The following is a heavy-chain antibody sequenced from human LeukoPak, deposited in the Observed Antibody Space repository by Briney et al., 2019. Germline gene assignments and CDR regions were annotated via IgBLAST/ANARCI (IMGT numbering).Heavy chain of an antibody. CDR2: IYTSGST. CDR3: AKSKSLGLQYFDN. CDR1: GGSISSYY. D-gene: IGHD1-7*01. V-gene: IGHV4-4*07. Sequence: SETLSLTCTVSGGSISSYYWSWIRQPAGKGLEWIGRIYTSGSTNYNPSLKTRVTMSMDTSKNQISLRLSSVTAADTAVYYCAKSKSLGLQYFDNWGQGTLATVSS. J-gene: IGHJ4*02.